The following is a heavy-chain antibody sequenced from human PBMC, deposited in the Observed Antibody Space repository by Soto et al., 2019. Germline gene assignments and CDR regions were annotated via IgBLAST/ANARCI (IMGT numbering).Heavy chain of an antibody. Sequence: ETLSLTCTVSGGFIKNYYWSWIRQPPGKGLEWIGYIYYSGRTNYNPSLKSRVTISVDTSKNQFSLKLSSVTAADTAVYYCARSNYFDYWGQGTLVTVSS. J-gene: IGHJ4*02. CDR3: ARSNYFDY. CDR2: IYYSGRT. V-gene: IGHV4-59*01. CDR1: GGFIKNYY.